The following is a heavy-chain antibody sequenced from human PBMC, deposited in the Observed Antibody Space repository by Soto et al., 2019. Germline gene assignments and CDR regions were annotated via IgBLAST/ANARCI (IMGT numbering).Heavy chain of an antibody. D-gene: IGHD2-2*01. V-gene: IGHV4-4*02. CDR3: AREEVHCSSTSCFKWLDP. CDR2: IYHSGST. CDR1: GGSITSSRW. J-gene: IGHJ5*02. Sequence: PSETLSLTCAVSGGSITSSRWWSWVRQPPGKGLEWIGEIYHSGSTNYNPSLKSRVTMSVDKSKNQFSLKVNSVTAADTAVYYCAREEVHCSSTSCFKWLDPWGQGTLVTVSS.